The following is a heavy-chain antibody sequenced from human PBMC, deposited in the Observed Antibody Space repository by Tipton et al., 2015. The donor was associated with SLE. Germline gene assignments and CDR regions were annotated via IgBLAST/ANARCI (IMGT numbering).Heavy chain of an antibody. J-gene: IGHJ4*02. CDR3: ARLVLLIDY. Sequence: TLSLTCTVSGGSISGGSYYWSWIRQPAGKGLEWIGRIYRSGSANYNPSLKSRVTMTVDTSKNQFSLRLSSVTGADTAVYYCARLVLLIDYWGQGTLVTVSS. D-gene: IGHD6-6*01. V-gene: IGHV4-61*02. CDR1: GGSISGGSYY. CDR2: IYRSGSA.